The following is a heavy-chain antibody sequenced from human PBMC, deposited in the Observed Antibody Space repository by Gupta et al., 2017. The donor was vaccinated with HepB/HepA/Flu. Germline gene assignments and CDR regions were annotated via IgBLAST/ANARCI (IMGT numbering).Heavy chain of an antibody. CDR3: ARERITICGVVRGWFDP. V-gene: IGHV3-53*01. J-gene: IGHJ5*02. Sequence: EVQLVESGGGLIQPGGSLRLSCAASGFTVSSNYMSWVRQAPGKGLEWVSVIYSGGSTYYADSVKGRFTISRDNSKNTLYLQMNSLRAEDTAVYYCARERITICGVVRGWFDPWGQGTLVTVSS. CDR1: GFTVSSNY. D-gene: IGHD3-3*01. CDR2: IYSGGST.